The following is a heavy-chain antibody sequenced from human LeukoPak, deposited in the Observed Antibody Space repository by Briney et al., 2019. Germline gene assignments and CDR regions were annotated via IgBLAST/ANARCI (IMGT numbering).Heavy chain of an antibody. J-gene: IGHJ4*02. CDR3: AKGYSYDSSRPFDY. V-gene: IGHV3-9*01. CDR2: ISWNSGSI. CDR1: GFTFDDYA. Sequence: PGGSLRLSCAASGFTFDDYAMHWVRQAPGKGLEWVSGISWNSGSIGFVASVKGRFTISRDNAKNSLYLQMNSLRVEDTAFYYCAKGYSYDSSRPFDYWGQGTLVTVSS. D-gene: IGHD3-22*01.